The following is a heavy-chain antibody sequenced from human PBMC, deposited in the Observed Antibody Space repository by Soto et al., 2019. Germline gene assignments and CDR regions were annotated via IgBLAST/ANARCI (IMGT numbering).Heavy chain of an antibody. CDR1: GYTFTSYG. CDR3: ARDRNWFDP. CDR2: IIANIGTA. V-gene: IGHV1-69*05. J-gene: IGHJ5*02. Sequence: SVKVSCKASGYTFTSYGISWVRQAPGQGLEWMGGIIANIGTANYAQKFQGRVTITTDESTSTAYMELSSLRSEDTAVYYCARDRNWFDPWGQGTLVTVSS.